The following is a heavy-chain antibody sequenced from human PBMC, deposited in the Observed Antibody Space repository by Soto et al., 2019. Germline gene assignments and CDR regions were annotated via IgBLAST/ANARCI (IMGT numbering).Heavy chain of an antibody. CDR1: GFTFGSYG. J-gene: IGHJ6*02. V-gene: IGHV3-30*18. CDR2: ISYDGTDK. D-gene: IGHD5-18*01. CDR3: VKERYAQLWLEDYGMDV. Sequence: LRLSCAASGFTFGSYGIHWVRQAPGKGLEWVALISYDGTDKYYADSVKGRFTISRDNSKNTLYLRMSSLGPEDTAVYYCVKERYAQLWLEDYGMDVWGQGTTVTVSS.